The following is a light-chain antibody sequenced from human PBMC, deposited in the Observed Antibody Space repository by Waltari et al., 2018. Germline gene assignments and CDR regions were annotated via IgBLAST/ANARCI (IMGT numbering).Light chain of an antibody. CDR1: HSISKF. CDR2: DAS. CDR3: QQRTDWLWT. V-gene: IGKV3-11*01. J-gene: IGKJ1*01. Sequence: EVVLTQSPATLSLSLGDRATLSCRASHSISKFLAWYQQRPCQAPRLLIYDASDRPPGIPARFSGSGSGTDFTLTISSLEPEDFAVYYCQQRTDWLWTFGQGTKVEIK.